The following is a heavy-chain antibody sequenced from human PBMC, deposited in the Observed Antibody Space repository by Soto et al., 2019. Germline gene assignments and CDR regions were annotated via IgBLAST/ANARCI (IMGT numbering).Heavy chain of an antibody. Sequence: SETLSLTCTVSGGSISSYYWSWIRQPPGKGLEWIGYFYYSGSTNYNPSLKGRVTISVDTSKNQFSLKLSSVTAADTAVYYCARSTDCSSTSCYAGGYNWFDPWGQGTLVTVSS. CDR3: ARSTDCSSTSCYAGGYNWFDP. V-gene: IGHV4-59*01. D-gene: IGHD2-2*01. CDR1: GGSISSYY. J-gene: IGHJ5*02. CDR2: FYYSGST.